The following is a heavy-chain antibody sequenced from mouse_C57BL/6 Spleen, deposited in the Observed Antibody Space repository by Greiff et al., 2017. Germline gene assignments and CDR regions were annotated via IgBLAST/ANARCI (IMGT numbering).Heavy chain of an antibody. D-gene: IGHD1-1*01. CDR3: AREEITTVVRAMDY. J-gene: IGHJ4*01. Sequence: VKLVESGPGLVAPSQSLSITCTVSGFSLTSYAISWVRQPPGKGLEWLGVIWTGGGTNYNSALKSRLSISKDNYKSQVFLKMNSLQTDDTARYYCAREEITTVVRAMDYWGQGTSVTVSS. CDR1: GFSLTSYA. CDR2: IWTGGGT. V-gene: IGHV2-9-1*01.